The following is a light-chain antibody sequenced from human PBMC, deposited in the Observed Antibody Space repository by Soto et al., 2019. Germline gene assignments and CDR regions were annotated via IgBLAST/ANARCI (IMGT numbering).Light chain of an antibody. Sequence: DIVMTQSPLSLPVSPGEPASISCRSSQSLLHSNGYNYLDWYLQKPGQSPQLLIYLGSNRASGVPDRFSGSGSGTDFILKIIRVEAEDVGVYYCMQALQGLTFGGGTKVEIK. CDR3: MQALQGLT. J-gene: IGKJ4*01. CDR1: QSLLHSNGYNY. V-gene: IGKV2-28*01. CDR2: LGS.